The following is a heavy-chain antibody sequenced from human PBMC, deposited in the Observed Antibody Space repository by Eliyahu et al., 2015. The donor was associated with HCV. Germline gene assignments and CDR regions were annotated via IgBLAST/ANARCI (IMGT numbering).Heavy chain of an antibody. J-gene: IGHJ5*02. V-gene: IGHV1-69-2*01. CDR2: VDPEDGET. D-gene: IGHD3-22*01. CDR3: ATDRSRYYYDSKGFDP. Sequence: LEWMGLVDPEDGETIYAEKFQGRVTITADTSTDTAYMELSSLRSEDTAVYYCATDRSRYYYDSKGFDPWGQGTLVTVSS.